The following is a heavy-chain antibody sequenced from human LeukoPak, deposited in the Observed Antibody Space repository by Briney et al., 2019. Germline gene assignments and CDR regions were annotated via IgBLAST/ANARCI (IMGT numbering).Heavy chain of an antibody. J-gene: IGHJ4*02. Sequence: PGGSLRLSCAASGFTFSDSAMHWVRQASGKGLEWVGRIRSKTNNYATTYGVSVKGRFTISRDDSKNTAYLQMNSLQTEDTAVHYCACRSRDISGYHPFDYWGQGSLVTVSS. CDR3: ACRSRDISGYHPFDY. D-gene: IGHD3-22*01. CDR2: IRSKTNNYAT. CDR1: GFTFSDSA. V-gene: IGHV3-73*01.